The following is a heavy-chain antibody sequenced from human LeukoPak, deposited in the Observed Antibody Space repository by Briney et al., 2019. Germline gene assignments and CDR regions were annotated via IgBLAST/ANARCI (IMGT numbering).Heavy chain of an antibody. CDR2: INHSGST. V-gene: IGHV4-34*01. J-gene: IGHJ5*02. CDR3: ARSGRTVVVPAAIGWFDR. CDR1: GGSFSGYY. D-gene: IGHD2-2*01. Sequence: SETLSLTCAVYGGSFSGYYWSWIRQPPGKGLEWVGEINHSGSTNYNPSLKSRVTISVDTSKNQFSLKLSSVTAADTAVYYCARSGRTVVVPAAIGWFDRWGQGTLVTVSS.